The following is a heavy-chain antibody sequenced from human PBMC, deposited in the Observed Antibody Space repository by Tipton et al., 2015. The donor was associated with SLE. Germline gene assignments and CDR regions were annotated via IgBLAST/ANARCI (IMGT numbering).Heavy chain of an antibody. CDR2: IWPSDSDT. CDR1: GYRFTTYW. J-gene: IGHJ3*02. CDR3: ASVRGSGSYSDAFDM. D-gene: IGHD6-25*01. V-gene: IGHV5-51*01. Sequence: QLVQSGAEAKKPGESLKISCQDSGYRFTTYWIGWVRQMPGKGLEWMGIIWPSDSDTTYSPPFQGQITISADKSINTVYLQWSSLKASDTAMYYCASVRGSGSYSDAFDMWGQGTMVTVSS.